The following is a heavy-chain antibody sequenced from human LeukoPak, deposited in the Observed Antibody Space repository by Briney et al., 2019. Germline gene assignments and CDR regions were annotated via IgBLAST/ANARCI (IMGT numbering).Heavy chain of an antibody. V-gene: IGHV4-34*01. CDR3: ARGLYYGGNSPGY. Sequence: SETLSLTCAVYGGSFSGYYWSWIRQPPGKGLEWIGEINHSGSTNYNPSLKSRVTISVDTSKNQFSLKLSSVTAADTAVYYCARGLYYGGNSPGYWGQGTRSPSPQ. CDR1: GGSFSGYY. CDR2: INHSGST. D-gene: IGHD4-23*01. J-gene: IGHJ4*02.